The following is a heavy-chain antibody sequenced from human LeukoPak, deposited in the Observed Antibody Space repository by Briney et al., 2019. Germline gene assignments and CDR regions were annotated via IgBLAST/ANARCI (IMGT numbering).Heavy chain of an antibody. D-gene: IGHD2-21*01. CDR3: ARIRCGRGQARCYNH. CDR1: GVFVSAYY. CDR2: VSPGGYT. J-gene: IGHJ5*02. V-gene: IGHV4-34*01. Sequence: SETLSLTCAVSGVFVSAYYWSWIRQSPEKGLEWIGEVSPGGYTTYNPSLRSRVIISEDTSENQLSLNVTSVTAADTALYYCARIRCGRGQARCYNHWAQGSLVTVSS.